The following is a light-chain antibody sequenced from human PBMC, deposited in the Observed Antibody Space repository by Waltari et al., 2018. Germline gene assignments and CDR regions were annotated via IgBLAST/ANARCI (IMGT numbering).Light chain of an antibody. CDR1: SVRHSF. V-gene: IGLV3-19*01. J-gene: IGLJ3*02. CDR2: AKD. CDR3: NCRDSGGRL. Sequence: SSELTQDPAVSVALGLTVRITCQGDSVRHSFASWYQQSPGLAPLLILYAKDNRPSGIPARFSGSTSGNTASLTIAGTQAEDEADYYCNCRDSGGRLFGGGTKLTVL.